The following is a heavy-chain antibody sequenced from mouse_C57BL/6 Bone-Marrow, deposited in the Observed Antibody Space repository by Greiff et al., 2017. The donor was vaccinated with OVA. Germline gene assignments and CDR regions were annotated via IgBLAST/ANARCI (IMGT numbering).Heavy chain of an antibody. Sequence: QVQLQQSGAELAKPGASVKLSCKASGYTFTSYWMHWVNQRPGQGLEWIGYINPSSGYTKYNQKFKDKATLTADKSSSTAYMQLSSLTYEDSAVYYCARSIYYYGSSYGDYAMDYWGQGTSVTVSS. CDR2: INPSSGYT. CDR3: ARSIYYYGSSYGDYAMDY. V-gene: IGHV1-7*01. J-gene: IGHJ4*01. CDR1: GYTFTSYW. D-gene: IGHD1-1*01.